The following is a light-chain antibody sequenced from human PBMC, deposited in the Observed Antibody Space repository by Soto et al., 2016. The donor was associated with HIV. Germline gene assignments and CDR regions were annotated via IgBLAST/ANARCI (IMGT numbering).Light chain of an antibody. CDR3: QQYTTYPWT. J-gene: IGKJ2*02. V-gene: IGKV1-5*03. Sequence: DIQMTQSPSTLSASVGDRVTITCRASQSISGWLAWYQQKPGKAPNLLIFKASTLEGGVPSRFSGSGSGTEFTLTISSLQPDDFATYYCQQYTTYPWTFGLGDQAGDQT. CDR1: QSISGW. CDR2: KAS.